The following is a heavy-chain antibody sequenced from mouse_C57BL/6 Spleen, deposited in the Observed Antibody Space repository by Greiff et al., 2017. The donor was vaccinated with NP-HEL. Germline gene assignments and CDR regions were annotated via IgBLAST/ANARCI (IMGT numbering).Heavy chain of an antibody. D-gene: IGHD2-3*01. CDR2: IDPSDSYT. CDR3: ARSGDGYYGAMDY. J-gene: IGHJ4*01. V-gene: IGHV1-69*01. Sequence: YFTHWVKQRPGQGLEWIGEIDPSDSYTNYNQKFKGKSTLTVDKSSSTAYMQLSSLTSEDSAVYYCARSGDGYYGAMDYWGQGTSVTVSS. CDR1: YF.